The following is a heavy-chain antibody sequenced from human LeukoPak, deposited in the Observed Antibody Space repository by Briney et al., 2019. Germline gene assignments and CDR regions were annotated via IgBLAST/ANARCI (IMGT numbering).Heavy chain of an antibody. J-gene: IGHJ4*02. CDR1: GFAFSSYS. Sequence: GGSLRLSCAASGFAFSSYSMNWVRQAPGKGLEWVSSISTSSSYISHADSVKGRFTISRDNAKNSLFLQVNSLRAEDTAVYYCARGGRFGEFDYWGQGTLVTVSS. D-gene: IGHD3-10*01. CDR3: ARGGRFGEFDY. CDR2: ISTSSSYI. V-gene: IGHV3-21*01.